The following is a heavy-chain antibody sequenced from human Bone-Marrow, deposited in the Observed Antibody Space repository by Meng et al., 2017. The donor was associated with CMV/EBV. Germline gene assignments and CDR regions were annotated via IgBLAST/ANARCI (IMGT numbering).Heavy chain of an antibody. Sequence: GESLRLSCAASGFTFSSYAMSWVRQAPGKGLEWVSAISGSSGSTYYADSVKGRFTISRDNSKNTLYLQMNSLRAEDTAVYYCAKGLSGSYLPEYYFDYWGQGTLVTVSS. CDR3: AKGLSGSYLPEYYFDY. CDR2: ISGSSGST. D-gene: IGHD1-26*01. V-gene: IGHV3-23*01. CDR1: GFTFSSYA. J-gene: IGHJ4*02.